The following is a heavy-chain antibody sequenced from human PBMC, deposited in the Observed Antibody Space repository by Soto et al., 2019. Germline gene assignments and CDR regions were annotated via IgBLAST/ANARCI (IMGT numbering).Heavy chain of an antibody. D-gene: IGHD2-8*02. J-gene: IGHJ4*02. CDR3: ARGLTPPGAPAWYYFDS. V-gene: IGHV4-4*07. Sequence: SETLSLTCTVSGGSISSYYWSWIRQPAGKGLEWIGRFSLSGTTNYNPSLRSRVTMSADVSKNQFSLRLTSVTAADTALYYCARGLTPPGAPAWYYFDSWGQGTLVTVSS. CDR2: FSLSGTT. CDR1: GGSISSYY.